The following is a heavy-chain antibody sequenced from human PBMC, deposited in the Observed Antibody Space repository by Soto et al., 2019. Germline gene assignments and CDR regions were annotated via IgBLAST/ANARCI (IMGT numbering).Heavy chain of an antibody. J-gene: IGHJ6*03. CDR3: AKSLVFVDHGYMDV. D-gene: IGHD2-21*01. CDR1: GEGSFTSI. V-gene: IGHV1-69*02. Sequence: QVQLEQSGAEGKKPGSSLKVSCEASGEGSFTSIFFTGWEQPPGQGLGWMGRVVPIQGRADYALKFQDRVTITADRSTNTVYLALRSLRPEDTAVYYCAKSLVFVDHGYMDVWGKGTTVTVSS. CDR2: VVPIQGRA.